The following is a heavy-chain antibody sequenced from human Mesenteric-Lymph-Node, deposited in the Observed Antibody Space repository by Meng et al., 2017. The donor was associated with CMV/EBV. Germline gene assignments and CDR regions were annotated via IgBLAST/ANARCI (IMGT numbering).Heavy chain of an antibody. Sequence: GSLRLSCTVSGGSISSSSYYWGWIRQPPGKGLEWIGSIYYSGSTYYNPSLKSRVTISVDTSKNQFSLKLSSVTAADTAVYYCASLLYRSGSYYFDHWGQGTLVTVSS. V-gene: IGHV4-39*07. J-gene: IGHJ4*02. D-gene: IGHD6-19*01. CDR1: GGSISSSSYY. CDR2: IYYSGST. CDR3: ASLLYRSGSYYFDH.